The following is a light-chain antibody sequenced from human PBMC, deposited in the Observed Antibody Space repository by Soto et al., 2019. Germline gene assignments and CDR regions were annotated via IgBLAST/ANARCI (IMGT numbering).Light chain of an antibody. CDR2: SAS. CDR1: QDITTH. CDR3: QQGKHYPHP. V-gene: IGKV1-9*01. Sequence: DIQLTQSPSFLPASVGDRVTITCRASQDITTHLAWYQQNPGRAPKLLIFSASTLQCGVPSGFSGSGSGTEFALTIRSLQTEDCATYYGQQGKHYPHPSGGGTKVEIK. J-gene: IGKJ4*01.